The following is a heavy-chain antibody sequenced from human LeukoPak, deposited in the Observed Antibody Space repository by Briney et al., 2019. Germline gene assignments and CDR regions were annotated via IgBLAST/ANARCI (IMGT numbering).Heavy chain of an antibody. V-gene: IGHV3-33*07. CDR2: IWYDGSKK. D-gene: IGHD3-3*01. J-gene: IGHJ6*03. CDR1: GFTFRTYA. CDR3: ARDWGVYDFWSGYQNYYMDV. Sequence: PGGSLRLSCEASGFTFRTYAMGWVRQAPGKGLEWVAVIWYDGSKKDYEDSVKGRFTISRDNSKNTLYLQMNSLRAEDTAVYYCARDWGVYDFWSGYQNYYMDVWGKGTTVTVSS.